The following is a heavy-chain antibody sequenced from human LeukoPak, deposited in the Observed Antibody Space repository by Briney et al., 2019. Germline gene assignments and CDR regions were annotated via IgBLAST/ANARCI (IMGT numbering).Heavy chain of an antibody. Sequence: GASVKVSCKASGYTFTSYAMNWVRQAPGQGLEWMGIINPSGGSTSYAQKFQGRVTMTRDMSTSTVYMELSSLRSEDTAVYYCASLAGGNSESSDAFDIWGQGTMVTVSS. CDR2: INPSGGST. V-gene: IGHV1-46*01. D-gene: IGHD4-23*01. CDR3: ASLAGGNSESSDAFDI. CDR1: GYTFTSYA. J-gene: IGHJ3*02.